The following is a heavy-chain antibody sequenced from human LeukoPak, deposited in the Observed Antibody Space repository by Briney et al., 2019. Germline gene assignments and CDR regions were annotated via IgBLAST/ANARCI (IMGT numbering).Heavy chain of an antibody. CDR2: IFYSGST. CDR3: ARVPRDSSGYYYFDY. CDR1: GGSFSGYY. D-gene: IGHD3-22*01. V-gene: IGHV4-59*01. J-gene: IGHJ4*02. Sequence: SETLSLTCAVYGGSFSGYYWSWIRQPPGKGLEWIGYIFYSGSTNYNPSLKSRVTISADTSKNQISLRLSSVTAADTAVYYCARVPRDSSGYYYFDYWGQGTLVTVSS.